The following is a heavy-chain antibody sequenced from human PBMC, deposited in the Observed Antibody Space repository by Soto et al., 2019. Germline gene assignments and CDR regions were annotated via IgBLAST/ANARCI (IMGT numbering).Heavy chain of an antibody. D-gene: IGHD3-9*01. CDR2: VSSSGNT. V-gene: IGHV4-4*07. Sequence: ILSLPCTVSGDSLGNYYWFWIRQPVGKGLEWIGRVSSSGNTNANPTLNSRATMTIDTSKNQFSLRLRSVTAADTAVYYCARADYEILTGSYAMDVWGQGTTVTVSS. CDR3: ARADYEILTGSYAMDV. CDR1: GDSLGNYY. J-gene: IGHJ6*02.